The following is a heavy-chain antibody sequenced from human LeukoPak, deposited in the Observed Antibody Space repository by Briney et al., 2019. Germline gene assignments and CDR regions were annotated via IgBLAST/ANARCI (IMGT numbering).Heavy chain of an antibody. CDR2: INPNSGGT. D-gene: IGHD3-22*01. CDR1: GYTFTGYY. V-gene: IGHV1-2*02. J-gene: IGHJ4*02. CDR3: ARVSGYYYYFDY. Sequence: GASVKVSCKSSGYTFTGYYMHWVRQAPGQGLDWMGWINPNSGGTNYAQKFQGRVTMTRDTSISTAYMELSRLRSDDTAVYYCARVSGYYYYFDYWGQGTLVTVSS.